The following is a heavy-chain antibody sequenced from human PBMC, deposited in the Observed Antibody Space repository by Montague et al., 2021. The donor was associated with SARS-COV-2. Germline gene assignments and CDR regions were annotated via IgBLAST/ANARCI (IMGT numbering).Heavy chain of an antibody. CDR2: VYHTGNT. CDR1: GGSINSGGYY. J-gene: IGHJ4*02. D-gene: IGHD1-7*01. Sequence: TLSLTCTVSGGSINSGGYYWTWLRQHPVRGLEWIGYVYHTGNTHYTPSLESRLTIPVDTSKNQFSLKLTSVTAADTAIYYCARLNYCAPFDSWGQGALVTVSS. V-gene: IGHV4-31*03. CDR3: ARLNYCAPFDS.